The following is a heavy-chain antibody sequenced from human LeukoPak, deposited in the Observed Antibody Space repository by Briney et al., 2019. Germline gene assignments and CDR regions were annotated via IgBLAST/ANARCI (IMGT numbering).Heavy chain of an antibody. CDR3: AKGSGSSCYSPCDY. D-gene: IGHD2-15*01. CDR1: GFTFSSYG. Sequence: GSLRLSCAASGFTFSSYGMHWVRQAPGKGLEWVSVICANDGNTYYADAVKGRFTISRDNSKDTLYLQMDSLRAEDTAVYYCAKGSGSSCYSPCDYWGQGILVTVSS. CDR2: ICANDGNT. V-gene: IGHV3-23*01. J-gene: IGHJ4*02.